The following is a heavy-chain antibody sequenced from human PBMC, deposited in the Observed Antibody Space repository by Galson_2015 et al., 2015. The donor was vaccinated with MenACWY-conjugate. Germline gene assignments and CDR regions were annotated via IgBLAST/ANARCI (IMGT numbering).Heavy chain of an antibody. Sequence: SLRLSCAASGFTFSSYTMHWVRQAPGKGLEWVAVMSHDGSNKYYADSAKGRFTISGDNSKNTLYLQMDSLRAEDTAVYYCARGQPYSSSSYYYYYYYMDVWGKGTTVTVSS. CDR3: ARGQPYSSSSYYYYYYYMDV. V-gene: IGHV3-30*01. CDR2: MSHDGSNK. J-gene: IGHJ6*03. D-gene: IGHD6-6*01. CDR1: GFTFSSYT.